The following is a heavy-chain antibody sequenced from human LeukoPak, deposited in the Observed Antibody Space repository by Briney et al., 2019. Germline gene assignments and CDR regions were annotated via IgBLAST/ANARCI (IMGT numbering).Heavy chain of an antibody. J-gene: IGHJ3*02. Sequence: ASVKVSCKASGYTFTIYGISWVRQAPGQRLERMGWISAYNGNTNYAQKLQSRVTMTTDTSTSTAYMELRSLRSDDTAVYYCARITARITMIVVVPSHAFDIWGQGTMVTVSS. CDR1: GYTFTIYG. D-gene: IGHD3-22*01. CDR3: ARITARITMIVVVPSHAFDI. V-gene: IGHV1-18*01. CDR2: ISAYNGNT.